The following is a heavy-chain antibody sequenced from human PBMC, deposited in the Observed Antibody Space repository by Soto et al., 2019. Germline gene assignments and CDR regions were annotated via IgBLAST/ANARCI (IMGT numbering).Heavy chain of an antibody. CDR1: GFTFSSYA. J-gene: IGHJ4*02. Sequence: GGSLRLSCAASGFTFSSYAMSWVRQAPGKGLEWVSAISGSGGSTYYADSVKGRFTISRDNSKNTLYLQMNSLRAEDTAVYYCAKNAPPGGYSYGWGFDYWGQGTLVTVSS. CDR3: AKNAPPGGYSYGWGFDY. D-gene: IGHD5-18*01. CDR2: ISGSGGST. V-gene: IGHV3-23*01.